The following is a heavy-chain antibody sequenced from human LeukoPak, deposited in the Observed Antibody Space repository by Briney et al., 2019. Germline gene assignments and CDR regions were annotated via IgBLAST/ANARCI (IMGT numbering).Heavy chain of an antibody. Sequence: GGSLRLSCAASGFTFSDYSMNWVRQAPGKGLEWISYVGISSGNTKYAVSVKGRFTISGDSAKNSVFLQMNSLRVEDTAVYYCARDHRYAFDNWGQGTLVTVSS. CDR3: ARDHRYAFDN. CDR2: VGISSGNT. D-gene: IGHD5-12*01. CDR1: GFTFSDYS. V-gene: IGHV3-48*04. J-gene: IGHJ4*02.